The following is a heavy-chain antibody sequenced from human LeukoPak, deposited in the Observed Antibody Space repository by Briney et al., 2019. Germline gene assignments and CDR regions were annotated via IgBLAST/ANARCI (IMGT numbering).Heavy chain of an antibody. V-gene: IGHV4-34*01. D-gene: IGHD6-13*01. CDR1: GGSFSGYY. J-gene: IGHJ4*02. Sequence: SETLSLTCAVYGGSFSGYYWSWIRQPPGEGLEWIGEINHSGSTNYNPSLKSRVTISVDTSKNQFSLKLSSVTAADTAVYYCARGFSSSNGTTQFDYWGQGTLVTVSS. CDR3: ARGFSSSNGTTQFDY. CDR2: INHSGST.